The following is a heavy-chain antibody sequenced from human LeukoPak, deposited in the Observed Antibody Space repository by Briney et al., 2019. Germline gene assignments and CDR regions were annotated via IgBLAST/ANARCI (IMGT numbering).Heavy chain of an antibody. Sequence: PGRSLRLSCAASGFTFDDYAMHWVRQAPGKGLGWVSGISWNSGSIGYADSVKGRFTISRDNAKNSLYLQMNSLRAEDTALYYCAKDVTVAIFGVAYFDYWGQGTLVTVSS. D-gene: IGHD3-3*01. V-gene: IGHV3-9*01. J-gene: IGHJ4*02. CDR1: GFTFDDYA. CDR2: ISWNSGSI. CDR3: AKDVTVAIFGVAYFDY.